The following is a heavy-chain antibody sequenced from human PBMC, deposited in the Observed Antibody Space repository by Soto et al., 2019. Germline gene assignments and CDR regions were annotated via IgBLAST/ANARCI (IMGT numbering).Heavy chain of an antibody. CDR3: ARDYYKYYDSSGYYRSPAY. D-gene: IGHD3-22*01. CDR1: GFTFSSYA. V-gene: IGHV3-23*01. J-gene: IGHJ4*02. Sequence: GGSLRLSCAASGFTFSSYAMSWVRQAPGKGLEWVSAVGTGGTAYYADSVKGRFTISRDNSKNTLYLQMNSLRAEDTAVYYCARDYYKYYDSSGYYRSPAYWGQGTLVTVSS. CDR2: VGTGGTA.